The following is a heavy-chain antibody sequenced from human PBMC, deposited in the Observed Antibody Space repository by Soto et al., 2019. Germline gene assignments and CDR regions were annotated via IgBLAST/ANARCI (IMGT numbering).Heavy chain of an antibody. Sequence: QVQLQQWGAGLLKPSETLSLTCAVYGGSFSGYYWSWIRQPPGKGLEWIGEINHSGSTNYNPSLTSRVTISVDTSKNQFSLKLSSVTAADTAVYYCARGLVATINYYYMDVWGKGTTVTVSS. CDR2: INHSGST. CDR1: GGSFSGYY. CDR3: ARGLVATINYYYMDV. D-gene: IGHD5-12*01. J-gene: IGHJ6*03. V-gene: IGHV4-34*01.